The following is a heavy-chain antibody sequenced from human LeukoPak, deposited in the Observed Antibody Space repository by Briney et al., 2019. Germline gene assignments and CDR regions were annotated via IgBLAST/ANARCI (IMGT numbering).Heavy chain of an antibody. V-gene: IGHV1-69*04. CDR2: IIPILGIA. CDR1: GGTFSSYA. CDR3: AREGLFTMVRRGTLDN. D-gene: IGHD3-10*01. Sequence: SVKVSCKASGGTFSSYAISWVRQAPGQGLEWMGRIIPILGIANYAQKFQGRVTITADKSTSTAYMELSSLRSEDTAVYYCAREGLFTMVRRGTLDNWGQGTLVTVSS. J-gene: IGHJ4*02.